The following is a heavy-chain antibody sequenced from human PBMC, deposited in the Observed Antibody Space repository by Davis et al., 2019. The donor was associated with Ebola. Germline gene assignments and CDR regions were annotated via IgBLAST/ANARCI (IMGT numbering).Heavy chain of an antibody. CDR2: IYSGGST. V-gene: IGHV3-53*01. CDR1: GFTVSSNY. D-gene: IGHD6-13*01. Sequence: PGGSLRLSCAASGFTVSSNYMSGVRQAPGKGLEWVSVIYSGGSTYYADSVKGRFTISRDNSKNTLYLQMNSLRAEDTAVYYCASTYSSSWHAFDIWGQGTMVTVSS. CDR3: ASTYSSSWHAFDI. J-gene: IGHJ3*02.